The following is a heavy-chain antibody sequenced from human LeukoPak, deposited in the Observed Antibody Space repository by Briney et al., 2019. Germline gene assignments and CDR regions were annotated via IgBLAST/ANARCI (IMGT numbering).Heavy chain of an antibody. CDR3: ARDQRTYYYNY. CDR1: GFTFSSYS. Sequence: GGSLRLSCAASGFTFSSYSMNWVRQAPGKGLEWVSSISSSSSYIYYADSVKGRFTISRDNAKNSLYLQMNSLRADDTAVYYCARDQRTYYYNYWGQGTLVTVSS. CDR2: ISSSSSYI. J-gene: IGHJ4*02. V-gene: IGHV3-21*01. D-gene: IGHD3/OR15-3a*01.